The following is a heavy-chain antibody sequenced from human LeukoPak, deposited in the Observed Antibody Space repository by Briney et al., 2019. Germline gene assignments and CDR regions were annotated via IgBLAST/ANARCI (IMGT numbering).Heavy chain of an antibody. CDR2: INPNSGDT. D-gene: IGHD3-16*01. J-gene: IGHJ4*02. Sequence: ASVKVSCKASGYTFTGYYMHWVRQAPGQGLEWMGWINPNSGDTKYAQKFQGRVTMTRDTSICTAYMELSRLRSDDTAVYYCATQRGSYLWGTDFDYWGQGTLVTVSS. V-gene: IGHV1-2*02. CDR1: GYTFTGYY. CDR3: ATQRGSYLWGTDFDY.